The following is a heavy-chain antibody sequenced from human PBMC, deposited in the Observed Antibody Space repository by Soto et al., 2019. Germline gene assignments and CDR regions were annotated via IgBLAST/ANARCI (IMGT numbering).Heavy chain of an antibody. Sequence: QIHLVQSGAEVKKPGASVKVSCKASGYSFPSYGVTWVRQAPGQGLEWMGWVNPYNGNTNYAQKVQGRVTMTTDTSTSTAYMELRSLSSDDTAVYYCARGGGGDYLDYWGQGTLVTVSP. CDR2: VNPYNGNT. D-gene: IGHD2-21*01. CDR1: GYSFPSYG. V-gene: IGHV1-18*01. J-gene: IGHJ4*02. CDR3: ARGGGGDYLDY.